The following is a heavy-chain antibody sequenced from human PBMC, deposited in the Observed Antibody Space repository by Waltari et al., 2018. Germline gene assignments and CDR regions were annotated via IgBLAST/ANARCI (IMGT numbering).Heavy chain of an antibody. CDR2: IYYRSKWYH. J-gene: IGHJ6*02. V-gene: IGHV6-1*01. D-gene: IGHD3-9*01. Sequence: QVQLQQSGPGLVQPSQTLSLTCVISGYSVSSNNAAWNWIRQSSSRGLEWLGRIYYRSKWYHDYAVSVRGRITINPDTSKSQFSLQLNSVTPEDTAVYYCAREGDYDILTGRSPKAMDIWGQGTTVTVSS. CDR1: GYSVSSNNAA. CDR3: AREGDYDILTGRSPKAMDI.